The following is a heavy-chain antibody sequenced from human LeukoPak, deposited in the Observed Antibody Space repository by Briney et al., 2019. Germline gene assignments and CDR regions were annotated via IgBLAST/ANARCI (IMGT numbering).Heavy chain of an antibody. CDR2: LSGSGTTA. CDR1: GFSVRNNY. Sequence: PGGSLRLSCVVSGFSVRNNYVSWVRQAPGKGLEWVSVLSGSGTTAHYADSVKGRFTISRDNSRNAVFLEMNSLRLEDTAVYYCAKGGGDTPYYYFYMDVWGKGRTVTVSS. D-gene: IGHD2-21*02. V-gene: IGHV3-23*01. J-gene: IGHJ6*03. CDR3: AKGGGDTPYYYFYMDV.